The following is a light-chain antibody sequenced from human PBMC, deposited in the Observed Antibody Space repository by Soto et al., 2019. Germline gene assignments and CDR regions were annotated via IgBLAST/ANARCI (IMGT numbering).Light chain of an antibody. CDR2: DAS. CDR3: KQYENLPT. V-gene: IGKV1-33*01. J-gene: IGKJ5*01. Sequence: IQMTQSQSSLSASVGDIVTITCQASQNINNYLNWYQQKPGRAPKLLIYDASNLEAGVPSRFRGSGSGTDFTFTISRLQPEEIATYDCKQYENLPTVGQGTRLEIK. CDR1: QNINNY.